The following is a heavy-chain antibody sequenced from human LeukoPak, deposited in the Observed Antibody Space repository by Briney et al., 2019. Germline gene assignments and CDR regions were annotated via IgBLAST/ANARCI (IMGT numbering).Heavy chain of an antibody. CDR1: GFTFSSYA. CDR2: ISYDGSNK. D-gene: IGHD3-9*01. J-gene: IGHJ4*02. V-gene: IGHV3-30-3*01. Sequence: GGSLRLSCAASGFTFSSYAMHWVRQAPGKGLEWVAVISYDGSNKYYADSVKGRFTISRDNSKNTLYLQMNSLRAEDTAVYYCAQSRDILTGDYWGQGTLVTVSS. CDR3: AQSRDILTGDY.